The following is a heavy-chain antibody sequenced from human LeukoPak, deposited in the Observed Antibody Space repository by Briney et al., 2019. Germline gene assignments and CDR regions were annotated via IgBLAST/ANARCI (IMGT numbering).Heavy chain of an antibody. CDR3: ARDRGVAAAGSHWFDP. CDR2: IYYSGST. CDR1: GGSISSGDYY. J-gene: IGHJ5*02. V-gene: IGHV4-30-4*01. D-gene: IGHD6-13*01. Sequence: PSETLSLTCTVSGGSISSGDYYWSWIRQPPGQGLEWIGYIYYSGSTYYNPSLKSRVTISVDTSKNQFSLKLSSVTAADTAVYYCARDRGVAAAGSHWFDPWGQGTLVTVSS.